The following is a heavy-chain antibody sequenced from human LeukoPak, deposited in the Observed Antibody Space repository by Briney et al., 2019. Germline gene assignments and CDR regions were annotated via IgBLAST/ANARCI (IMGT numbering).Heavy chain of an antibody. CDR3: TSSSSSSTAFDI. D-gene: IGHD6-6*01. Sequence: GGSLRLSCAASEFTFSGSAMHWVRQASGKGLEWVGRIRSKANSYTTAYAASVKGRFTISRDDSKNTAFLQMNSLKTDDTAVYYCTSSSSSSTAFDIWGQGTMVTVSS. J-gene: IGHJ3*02. CDR2: IRSKANSYTT. V-gene: IGHV3-73*01. CDR1: EFTFSGSA.